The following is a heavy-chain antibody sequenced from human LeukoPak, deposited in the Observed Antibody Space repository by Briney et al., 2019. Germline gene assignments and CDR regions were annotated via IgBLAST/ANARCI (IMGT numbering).Heavy chain of an antibody. D-gene: IGHD6-13*01. CDR3: AREAYMSSSWYVPENYYYYMDV. CDR2: INTNTGNP. V-gene: IGHV7-4-1*02. J-gene: IGHJ6*03. Sequence: ASVKVSCKASGYTFTSYAMNWVRQAPGQGLEWMGWINTNTGNPKYAQGFTGRFVFSLDTSVSTAYLHISSLKAEDTAVYYCAREAYMSSSWYVPENYYYYMDVWGKGTTVTVSS. CDR1: GYTFTSYA.